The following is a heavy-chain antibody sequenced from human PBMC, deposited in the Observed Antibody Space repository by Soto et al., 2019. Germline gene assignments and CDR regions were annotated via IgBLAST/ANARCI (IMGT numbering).Heavy chain of an antibody. V-gene: IGHV3-23*01. CDR3: AKRSSSSTFDY. Sequence: EVQLLESGGGLVQPGASLRLSCAASGFTFSSYAMSWVRQAPGKGLEWVSVISGSDDSTYYADSVKGRFTISRDNSKNTLYLQMNSQRAGDTAVYYCAKRSSSSTFDYWGQGTLVTVSS. J-gene: IGHJ4*02. D-gene: IGHD6-6*01. CDR1: GFTFSSYA. CDR2: ISGSDDST.